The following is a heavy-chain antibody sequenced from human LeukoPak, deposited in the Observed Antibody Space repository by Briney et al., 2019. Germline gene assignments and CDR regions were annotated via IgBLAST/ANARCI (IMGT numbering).Heavy chain of an antibody. Sequence: ASVKVSCKASGYTFTSYAMNWVRQAPGQGLEWMGWINTNTGNPTYAQGFTGRFVFSLDTSDSTAYLQISSLKAEDTAVYYCARGAVLRYFDWSGDWFDPWGQGTLVTVSS. CDR2: INTNTGNP. V-gene: IGHV7-4-1*02. D-gene: IGHD3-9*01. J-gene: IGHJ5*02. CDR3: ARGAVLRYFDWSGDWFDP. CDR1: GYTFTSYA.